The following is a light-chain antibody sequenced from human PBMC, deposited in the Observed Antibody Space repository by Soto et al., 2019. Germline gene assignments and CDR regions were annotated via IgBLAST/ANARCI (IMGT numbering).Light chain of an antibody. J-gene: IGKJ3*01. V-gene: IGKV1-9*01. CDR1: QGISSY. CDR3: QQLNSYPRT. CDR2: AAS. Sequence: DIQLTQSPSFLSASVGDRVTITCRASQGISSYLAWYQQKPGKAPKLLIYAASTLQSGVPSRFSGSGSWTEFTLTISSLQPEDYATYYRQQLNSYPRTFGPGTTVDIK.